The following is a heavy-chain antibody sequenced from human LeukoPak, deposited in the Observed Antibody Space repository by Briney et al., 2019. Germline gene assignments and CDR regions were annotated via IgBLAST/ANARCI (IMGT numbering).Heavy chain of an antibody. J-gene: IGHJ4*02. Sequence: GGSLRLSCAASGFTFSDYYMSWIRQAPGKGLEWVAAIRQDGSQKYYVDFVKGRFTISRDNAKNTLYLQMNSLRAEDTAVYYCARNYYYDSTRLYYFDYWGQGTLVTVSS. CDR1: GFTFSDYY. V-gene: IGHV3-7*04. CDR3: ARNYYYDSTRLYYFDY. CDR2: IRQDGSQK. D-gene: IGHD3-22*01.